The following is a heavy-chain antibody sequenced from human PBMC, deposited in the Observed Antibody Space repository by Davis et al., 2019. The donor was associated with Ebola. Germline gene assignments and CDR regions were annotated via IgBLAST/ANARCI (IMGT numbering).Heavy chain of an antibody. V-gene: IGHV4-4*09. CDR3: ARLGIVATF. D-gene: IGHD5-12*01. CDR1: GGSISSHY. CDR2: FYSGGST. Sequence: PSETLSLTCTVSGGSISSHYWTWIRQPPGKELEWIGSFYSGGSTYYNPSLKSRVTISVDTSRNQFSLEVNSVPAADTAVYYCARLGIVATFWGQGTLVTVSS. J-gene: IGHJ4*02.